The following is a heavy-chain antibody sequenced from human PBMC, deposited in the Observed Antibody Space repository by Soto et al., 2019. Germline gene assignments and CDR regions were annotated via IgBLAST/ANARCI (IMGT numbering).Heavy chain of an antibody. J-gene: IGHJ4*02. V-gene: IGHV1-18*01. CDR3: AXXXNYFDY. Sequence: QVQLVQSGAEVKKPGASVKVSCKASGYTFTSYGISWVRQAPGQGLEWMGWISAYNGNTKYAQKLQGRVTMTTDTSTSTADMXLXXXXSDDTXVXXXAXXXNYFDYWGQGTLVTVSS. CDR1: GYTFTSYG. CDR2: ISAYNGNT.